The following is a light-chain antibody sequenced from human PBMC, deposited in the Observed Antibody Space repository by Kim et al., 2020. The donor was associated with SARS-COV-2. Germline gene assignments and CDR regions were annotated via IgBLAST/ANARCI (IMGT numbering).Light chain of an antibody. CDR3: RQYNNWPPWT. V-gene: IGKV3-15*01. CDR1: QSVSSN. J-gene: IGKJ1*01. Sequence: EIVMTQSPATLSVSPGERATLSCRASQSVSSNLAGYQQKPGQAPRLLIYGASTRATGIPASISGSGSGTEFTLTISSLQSEDFAVYYCRQYNNWPPWTFGQGTKVDIK. CDR2: GAS.